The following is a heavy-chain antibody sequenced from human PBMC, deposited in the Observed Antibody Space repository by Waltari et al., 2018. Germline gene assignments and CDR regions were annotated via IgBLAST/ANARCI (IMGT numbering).Heavy chain of an antibody. D-gene: IGHD5-12*01. Sequence: QVQLVHHGAERKKPGSSVKVSCKASVGTLNTYDINGVRHAPGQGPEWMGRFIPTLCVPIYAERFQGRVTITADISTSTVYMELSSLGSKDTAVYYCARSGDGYIPSTYYYNGMDVWGQGTTVTVSS. CDR2: FIPTLCVP. J-gene: IGHJ6*02. V-gene: IGHV1-69*04. CDR3: ARSGDGYIPSTYYYNGMDV. CDR1: VGTLNTYD.